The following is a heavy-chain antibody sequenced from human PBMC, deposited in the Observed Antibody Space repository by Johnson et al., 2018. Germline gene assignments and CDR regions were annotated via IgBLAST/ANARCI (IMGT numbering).Heavy chain of an antibody. D-gene: IGHD3-16*01. Sequence: EVQLVESGGGLVEPGRSLGLSCTTSGFTFGDNAMTWFRQAPGKGLEWVGFIRSKAYGGTPEYAAAVNGRFTISRDDSKSTLYLQMNSLKIEDTAVYYCSKAGVWGGPNIRFEVWGQGTLVTVSS. CDR1: GFTFGDNA. J-gene: IGHJ4*02. CDR3: SKAGVWGGPNIRFEV. CDR2: IRSKAYGGTP. V-gene: IGHV3-49*03.